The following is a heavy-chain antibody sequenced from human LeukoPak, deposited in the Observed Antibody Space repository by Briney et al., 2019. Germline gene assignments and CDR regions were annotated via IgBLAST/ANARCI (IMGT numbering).Heavy chain of an antibody. D-gene: IGHD5-18*01. CDR2: ISSSSSYI. CDR1: GFTFSSYS. V-gene: IGHV3-21*01. J-gene: IGHJ4*02. CDR3: ASVDTAMNGIDY. Sequence: GGSLRLSCAASGFTFSSYSMNWVRQAPGKWLEWVSSISSSSSYIYYADSVKGRFTISRDNAKNSLYLQMNSLRAEDTAVYYCASVDTAMNGIDYLGQGTLVTVSS.